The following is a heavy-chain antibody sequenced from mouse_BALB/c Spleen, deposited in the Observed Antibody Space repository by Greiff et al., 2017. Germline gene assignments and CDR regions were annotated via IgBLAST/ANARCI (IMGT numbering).Heavy chain of an antibody. D-gene: IGHD1-2*01. CDR2: ISSGGGST. V-gene: IGHV5-12-1*01. Sequence: EVQLVESGGGLVKPGGSLKLSCAASGFAFSSYDMSWVRQTPEKRLEWVAYISSGGGSTYYPDTVKGRFTITSDNAKNTLYLQMSSLKSEDTAMYYWSRHLLRLHWYFDVWGAGTTVTVSS. J-gene: IGHJ1*01. CDR1: GFAFSSYD. CDR3: SRHLLRLHWYFDV.